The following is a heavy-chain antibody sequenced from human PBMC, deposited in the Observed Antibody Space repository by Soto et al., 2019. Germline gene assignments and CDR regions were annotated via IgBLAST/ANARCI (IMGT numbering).Heavy chain of an antibody. V-gene: IGHV3-30*18. J-gene: IGHJ6*02. D-gene: IGHD3-10*01. Sequence: QVQLVESGGGVVQPGRSLRLSCAASGFTFSSYGMHWVRQAPGKGLEWVAVISYDGSNKYYADSVKGRFTISRDNSKNTLYLQMNSLRAEDTAVYYCANDQEVFTYYYGSGSPRWGMDVWGQGTTVTVSS. CDR1: GFTFSSYG. CDR2: ISYDGSNK. CDR3: ANDQEVFTYYYGSGSPRWGMDV.